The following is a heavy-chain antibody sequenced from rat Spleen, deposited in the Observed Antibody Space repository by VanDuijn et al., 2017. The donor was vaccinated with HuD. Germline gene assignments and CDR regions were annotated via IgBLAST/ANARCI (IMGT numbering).Heavy chain of an antibody. Sequence: EVQLVESDGGLVQPGRSLKLSCAASGFTFSDYHMACVRQAPTKGLEWVATITYEGRTTYYRASVKGRFTISRDNAKSTLDLQMDSLRSEDTATYYCARHGEGPSGFDYWGQGVMVTVSS. CDR3: ARHGEGPSGFDY. CDR2: ITYEGRTT. J-gene: IGHJ2*01. D-gene: IGHD1-11*01. CDR1: GFTFSDYH. V-gene: IGHV5-7*01.